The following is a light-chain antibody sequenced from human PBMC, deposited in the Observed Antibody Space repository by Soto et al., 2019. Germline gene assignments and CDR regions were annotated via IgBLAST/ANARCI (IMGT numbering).Light chain of an antibody. CDR1: QSVSSSF. V-gene: IGKV3-20*01. Sequence: EIVLTQSPGTLSLSPGERATLSCRASQSVSSSFLAWYQQKPGQAPRLLIYGASSRATGIPDRFSGSGSGTDFTLTISTLEPGDFAVYYCQQYGSSPLTFGGGTKVDTK. CDR3: QQYGSSPLT. J-gene: IGKJ4*01. CDR2: GAS.